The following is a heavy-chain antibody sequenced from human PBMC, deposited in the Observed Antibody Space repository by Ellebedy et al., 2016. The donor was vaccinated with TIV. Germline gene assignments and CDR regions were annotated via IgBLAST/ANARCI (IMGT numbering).Heavy chain of an antibody. V-gene: IGHV3-33*01. D-gene: IGHD6-19*01. CDR1: GFTFSSYG. CDR2: IWYDGSNK. J-gene: IGHJ4*02. CDR3: ARDGIAVAAPIDY. Sequence: GESLKISXAASGFTFSSYGMHWVRQAPGKGLEWVAVIWYDGSNKYYADSVKGRFTISRDNSKNTLYLQMNSLRAEDTAVYYCARDGIAVAAPIDYWGQGTLVTVSS.